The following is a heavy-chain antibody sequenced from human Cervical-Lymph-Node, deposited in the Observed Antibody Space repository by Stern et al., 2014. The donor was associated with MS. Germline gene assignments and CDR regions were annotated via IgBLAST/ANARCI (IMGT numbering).Heavy chain of an antibody. D-gene: IGHD4-11*01. V-gene: IGHV3-33*01. J-gene: IGHJ5*02. CDR2: IWYDGSNK. CDR1: GFTFSSYG. CDR3: ARAGLQSNWFDP. Sequence: QVQLVESGGGVVQPGRSLRLSCAASGFTFSSYGMHWVRQAPGKGLEWVAVIWYDGSNKYYADSVKGRFTISRDNSKNTLYLQMNSLRAEDTAVYYCARAGLQSNWFDPWGQGTLVTVSS.